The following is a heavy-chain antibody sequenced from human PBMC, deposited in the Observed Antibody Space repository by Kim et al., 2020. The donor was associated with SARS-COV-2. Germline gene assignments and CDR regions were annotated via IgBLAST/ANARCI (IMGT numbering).Heavy chain of an antibody. CDR3: VRDGLAY. Sequence: GGSLRLSCTASGLIFSTYWMHWVRQVPGKGLVWVSRIKGDGSVTTYADSVKGRFTISRDNAKNTLYLQLNSLRVDDTAIYYCVRDGLAYWGQGTLVAVSS. V-gene: IGHV3-74*01. CDR1: GLIFSTYW. J-gene: IGHJ4*02. CDR2: IKGDGSVT.